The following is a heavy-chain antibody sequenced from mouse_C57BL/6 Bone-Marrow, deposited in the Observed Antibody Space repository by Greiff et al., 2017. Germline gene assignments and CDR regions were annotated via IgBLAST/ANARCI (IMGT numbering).Heavy chain of an antibody. V-gene: IGHV1-81*01. CDR1: GYTFTRYG. J-gene: IGHJ2*01. D-gene: IGHD1-1*01. CDR2: IYPRSGNT. CDR3: YYYGRSSYYFDY. Sequence: VQGVASGAELARPGASVKLSCKASGYTFTRYGIRWVKQRTGQGLEWIGEIYPRSGNTYYNEKFKGKATLTADKSSSTAYMELRSLTSEDSAVYFCYYYGRSSYYFDYWGQGTTLTVSS.